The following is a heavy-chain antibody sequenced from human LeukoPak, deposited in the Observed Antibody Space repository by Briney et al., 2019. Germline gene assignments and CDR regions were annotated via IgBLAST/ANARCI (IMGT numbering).Heavy chain of an antibody. CDR1: GGSFTGYY. Sequence: ETLSLTCAVYGGSFTGYYWSWIRQAPGKGLEWVSSISSRSTYIYYADSVKGRFTISRDNAKNSLYLQMNSLRAEDTAVYYCARVVGATLDEGWLATLDEGWLDYWGQGTLVTVSS. D-gene: IGHD1-26*01. V-gene: IGHV3-21*01. J-gene: IGHJ4*02. CDR3: ARVVGATLDEGWLATLDEGWLDY. CDR2: ISSRSTYI.